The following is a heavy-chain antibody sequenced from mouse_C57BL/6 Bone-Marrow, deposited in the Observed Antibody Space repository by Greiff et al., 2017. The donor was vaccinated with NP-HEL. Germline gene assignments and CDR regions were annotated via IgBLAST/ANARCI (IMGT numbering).Heavy chain of an antibody. CDR3: ARWLLLYWYFDV. V-gene: IGHV1-19*01. J-gene: IGHJ1*03. D-gene: IGHD2-3*01. CDR2: INPYNGGT. CDR1: GYTFTDYY. Sequence: DVQLQESGPVLVKPGASVKMSCKASGYTFTDYYMNWVKQSHGKSLEWIGVINPYNGGTSYNQKFKGKATLTVDKSSSTAYMELNSLTSEDSAVYYCARWLLLYWYFDVWGTGTTVTVSS.